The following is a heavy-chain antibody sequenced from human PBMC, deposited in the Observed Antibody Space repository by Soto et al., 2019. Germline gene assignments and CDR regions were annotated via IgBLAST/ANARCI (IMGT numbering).Heavy chain of an antibody. V-gene: IGHV4-59*01. CDR3: ARDRYEAVRGVIDYYYGMDV. D-gene: IGHD3-10*01. CDR1: GGSISSCY. Sequence: SETLSLTCTVSGGSISSCYWSWIRQPPGKGLEWIGYIYYSGSTNYNPSLKSRVTISVDTSKNQFSLKLSSVTAADTAVYYCARDRYEAVRGVIDYYYGMDVWGQGTTVTVSS. J-gene: IGHJ6*02. CDR2: IYYSGST.